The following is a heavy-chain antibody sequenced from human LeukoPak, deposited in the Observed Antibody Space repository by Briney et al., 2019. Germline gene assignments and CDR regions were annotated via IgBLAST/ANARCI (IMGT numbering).Heavy chain of an antibody. CDR2: IIPIFGTA. CDR3: ARGGGDYVQNAFDI. Sequence: GASVKVSCKASGGTFSSYAISWVRQAPGQGLEWMGGIIPIFGTANYAQKFQGRVTITADESTSTAYMELSSLRSEDTAVYYCARGGGDYVQNAFDIWGQGTMVTVSS. J-gene: IGHJ3*02. V-gene: IGHV1-69*13. D-gene: IGHD4-17*01. CDR1: GGTFSSYA.